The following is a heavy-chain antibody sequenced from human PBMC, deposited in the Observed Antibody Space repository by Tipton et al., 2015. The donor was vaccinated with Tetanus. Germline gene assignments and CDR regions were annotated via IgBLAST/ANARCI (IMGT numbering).Heavy chain of an antibody. J-gene: IGHJ5*02. V-gene: IGHV4-34*01. CDR1: GGSFSGYY. D-gene: IGHD2-2*01. CDR3: ASGDCSSTSCPRWFDP. CDR2: INHSGST. Sequence: LRLSCAVYGGSFSGYYWSWIRQPPGKGLEWIGEINHSGSTNYNPSLKSRVTISVDTSKNQFSLKLSSVTAADTAVYYCASGDCSSTSCPRWFDPWGQGTLVTVSS.